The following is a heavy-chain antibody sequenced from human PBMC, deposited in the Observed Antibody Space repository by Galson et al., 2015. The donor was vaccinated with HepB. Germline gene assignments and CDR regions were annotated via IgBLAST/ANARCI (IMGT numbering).Heavy chain of an antibody. V-gene: IGHV3-23*01. J-gene: IGHJ5*02. CDR2: TNTSGGST. CDR3: AKDGQFLENWFDP. D-gene: IGHD3-3*01. CDR1: GFTFSSYA. Sequence: SLRLSCAASGFTFSSYAMSWVRQAPGKGLEWVSGTNTSGGSTYYVDSVRGRFTISRDNSKNTLYLQMNGLRAEDTAVYYCAKDGQFLENWFDPWGQGTLVTVSS.